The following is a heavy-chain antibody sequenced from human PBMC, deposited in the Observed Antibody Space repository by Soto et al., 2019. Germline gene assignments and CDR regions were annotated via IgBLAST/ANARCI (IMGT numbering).Heavy chain of an antibody. D-gene: IGHD3-16*01. CDR3: ARQIGGHNWFDP. CDR2: IYYSGST. V-gene: IGHV4-31*03. Sequence: PSETLSLTCTVSGGSISSGGYYWSWIRQHPGKGLEWIGYIYYSGSTYYNPSLKSRVTISVDTSKNQFSLKLSSVTAADTAVYYCARQIGGHNWFDPWGQGTLVTVSS. CDR1: GGSISSGGYY. J-gene: IGHJ5*02.